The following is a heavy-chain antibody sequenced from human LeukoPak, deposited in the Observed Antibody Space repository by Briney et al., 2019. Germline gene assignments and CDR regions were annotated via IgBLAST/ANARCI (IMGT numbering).Heavy chain of an antibody. CDR2: IYYSGST. CDR1: GGSISSSSYY. V-gene: IGHV4-39*07. J-gene: IGHJ4*02. Sequence: SETLSLTCTVSGGSISSSSYYWGWIRQPPGKGLEWIGSIYYSGSTYYNPSLESRVTISVDTSKNQFSLKLSSVTAADTAVYYCDAGSYYGSGSPFPFDYWGQGTLVTVSS. D-gene: IGHD3-10*01. CDR3: DAGSYYGSGSPFPFDY.